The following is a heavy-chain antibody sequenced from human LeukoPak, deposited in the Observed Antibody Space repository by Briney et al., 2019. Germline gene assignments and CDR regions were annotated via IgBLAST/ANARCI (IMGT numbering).Heavy chain of an antibody. CDR2: IKLDGSEK. J-gene: IGHJ6*02. Sequence: GGSLRLSCAASGFTFSNYWMSWVRQPPGKGLECVANIKLDGSEKYYGDSLKGRFTSSRDNSKNSLYLQMNSLRTEDTALYYCAKVSYHYYYYGMDVWGQGTTVTVSS. CDR1: GFTFSNYW. D-gene: IGHD1-26*01. CDR3: AKVSYHYYYYGMDV. V-gene: IGHV3-7*05.